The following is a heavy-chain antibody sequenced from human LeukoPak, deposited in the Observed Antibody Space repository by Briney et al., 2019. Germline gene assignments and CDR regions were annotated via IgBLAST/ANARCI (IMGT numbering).Heavy chain of an antibody. V-gene: IGHV3-33*01. D-gene: IGHD6-19*01. CDR1: GFTFSNYG. CDR2: IWYDGSNK. CDR3: ARVAGRGIDY. Sequence: GGSLRLSCAASGFTFSNYGMHWVRQAPGKGLEWVAAIWYDGSNKYYGDSVKGRFTISRDNSKNTLYLQMNSLRAEDTAVYYCARVAGRGIDYWGQGTLVTVSS. J-gene: IGHJ4*02.